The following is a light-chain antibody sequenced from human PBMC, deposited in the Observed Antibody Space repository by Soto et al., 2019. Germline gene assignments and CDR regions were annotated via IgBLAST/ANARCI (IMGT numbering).Light chain of an antibody. Sequence: EIVMTQSPATLSVSPGESVTLSCRASQTIGNNLAWYQQKAGQPPSLLISGAFTRAAGVPPRFSGSGSETEFTITISRLQSEDFAVYYCKEYNIWYPFGQGTKGEI. CDR3: KEYNIWYP. V-gene: IGKV3-15*01. J-gene: IGKJ2*01. CDR2: GAF. CDR1: QTIGNN.